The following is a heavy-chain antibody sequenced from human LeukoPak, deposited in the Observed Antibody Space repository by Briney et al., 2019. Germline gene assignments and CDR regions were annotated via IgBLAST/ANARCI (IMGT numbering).Heavy chain of an antibody. J-gene: IGHJ3*02. CDR1: GGSVSSGIYY. CDR2: IYYSGST. V-gene: IGHV4-61*01. CDR3: ARDLGVMVRAFDI. D-gene: IGHD5-18*01. Sequence: SETLSLTCTVSGGSVSSGIYYWSWIRQPPGKRLEWIGYIYYSGSTSYNPSLKSRVTISVDTSKNQISVKLSSVTAADTAVYYCARDLGVMVRAFDIWGQGTMVTVSS.